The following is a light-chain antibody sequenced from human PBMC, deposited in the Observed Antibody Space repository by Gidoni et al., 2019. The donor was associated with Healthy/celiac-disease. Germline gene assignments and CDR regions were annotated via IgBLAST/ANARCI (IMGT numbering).Light chain of an antibody. J-gene: IGLJ1*01. CDR3: SSYTSSSTLV. V-gene: IGLV2-14*01. CDR1: SSYVGGYNN. CDR2: DVS. Sequence: QSALTQPASVSRSPGQSITISCTGTSSYVGGYNNVSWYQQHQGKAPNLMIYDVSNRPSGVSNRCSGSKSGNTAALTISGRQAEDEADYYCSSYTSSSTLVFGTGTKVTVL.